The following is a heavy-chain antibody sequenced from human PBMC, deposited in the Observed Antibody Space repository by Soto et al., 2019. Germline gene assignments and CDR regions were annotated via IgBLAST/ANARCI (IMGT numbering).Heavy chain of an antibody. CDR3: ARARFDVLLWFGELSYYFDY. Sequence: SETLSLTCAVYGGSFSGYYWTWIRQPPGTGLEWIGEINHSGSTNYNPSLKSRVTISVDTSKNQFSLKLSSVTAADTAVYYCARARFDVLLWFGELSYYFDYWGQGTLVTVSS. D-gene: IGHD3-10*01. V-gene: IGHV4-34*01. J-gene: IGHJ4*02. CDR1: GGSFSGYY. CDR2: INHSGST.